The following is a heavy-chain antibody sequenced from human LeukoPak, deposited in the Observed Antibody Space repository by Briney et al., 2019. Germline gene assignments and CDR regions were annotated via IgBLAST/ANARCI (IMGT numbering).Heavy chain of an antibody. Sequence: GESLQISSKASGYSFTSYWNGWGRRMPGKGGEGRGGIYPGDSDARYSPSFQGQVTISADKSIYTAYLQWSSLKAADTAMYYCARLTGTTTSPLYYWGQGTLVTVSS. V-gene: IGHV5-51*01. J-gene: IGHJ4*02. CDR2: IYPGDSDA. CDR3: ARLTGTTTSPLYY. D-gene: IGHD1-7*01. CDR1: GYSFTSYW.